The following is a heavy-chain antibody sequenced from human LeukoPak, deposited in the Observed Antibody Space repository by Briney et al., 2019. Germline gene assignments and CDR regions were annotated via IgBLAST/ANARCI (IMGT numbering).Heavy chain of an antibody. D-gene: IGHD3-10*01. CDR1: GGSFSGYY. J-gene: IGHJ4*02. Sequence: IPSETLSLTCAVYGGSFSGYYWSWIRQPPGKGLEWIGEINHSGSTNYNPSLKSRVTISVDTSKNQFSLKLSSVTAADTAVYCCARHVYGSGSYYPHLFDYWGQGTLVTVSS. CDR3: ARHVYGSGSYYPHLFDY. CDR2: INHSGST. V-gene: IGHV4-34*01.